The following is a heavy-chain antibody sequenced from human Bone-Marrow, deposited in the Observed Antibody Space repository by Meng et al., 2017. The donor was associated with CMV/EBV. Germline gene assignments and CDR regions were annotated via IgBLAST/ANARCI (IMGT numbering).Heavy chain of an antibody. J-gene: IGHJ5*02. CDR3: ARDLAVGSSSSPFDP. CDR1: GGTFSSYT. CDR2: IIPILGIA. D-gene: IGHD6-6*01. Sequence: SVKVSCKASGGTFSSYTISWVRQAPGQGLEWMGRIIPILGIANYAQKFQGRVTITADKSTSTAYMELSSLRSEDTAVYYCARDLAVGSSSSPFDPWGQGTLVTGSS. V-gene: IGHV1-69*04.